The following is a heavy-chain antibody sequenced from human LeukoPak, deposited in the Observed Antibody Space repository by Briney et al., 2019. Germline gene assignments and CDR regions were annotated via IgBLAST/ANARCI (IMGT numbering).Heavy chain of an antibody. CDR3: TREGVYAPDGSGYHRDAFDI. CDR2: IYYSGST. D-gene: IGHD3-22*01. Sequence: SETLSLTCTVSGGSISSGGYYWSWIRQPPGKGLEWIGYIYYSGSTYYNPSLKSRLTMSVDTSKNQFSLKLSSVTAADTAVYYCTREGVYAPDGSGYHRDAFDIWGQGTVVIVSS. V-gene: IGHV4-30-4*08. CDR1: GGSISSGGYY. J-gene: IGHJ3*02.